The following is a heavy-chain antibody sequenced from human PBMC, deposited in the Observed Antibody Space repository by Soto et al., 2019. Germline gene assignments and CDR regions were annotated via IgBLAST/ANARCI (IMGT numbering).Heavy chain of an antibody. V-gene: IGHV3-9*01. CDR3: AQDEGGVWSVAKGGSYPYYGMDD. J-gene: IGHJ6*02. CDR2: ISWNSETT. Sequence: GGSLRLSCAASGFTFDDHGMHWVRQRPGRGLEWVSGISWNSETTGYADSVKGRFTISRDNAKNSLYLQMNSLRAEDTAFYYCAQDEGGVWSVAKGGSYPYYGMDDWGQGTTVTVSS. D-gene: IGHD3-3*01. CDR1: GFTFDDHG.